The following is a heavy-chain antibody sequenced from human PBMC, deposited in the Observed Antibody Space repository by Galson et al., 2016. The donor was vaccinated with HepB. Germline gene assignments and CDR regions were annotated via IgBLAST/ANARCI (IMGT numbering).Heavy chain of an antibody. V-gene: IGHV4-59*01. J-gene: IGHJ5*02. CDR2: ISYGGDT. D-gene: IGHD1-26*01. CDR1: GVSIRRYY. Sequence: SETLSLTCSVSGVSIRRYYWSWIRQPPGKGLEWIGYISYGGDTNYNPSLKSRVTISIDTSMNQFVLDLTSVTAADTAVYFCARLAWESRTMFSGNNWFDPWGQGTLVIASS. CDR3: ARLAWESRTMFSGNNWFDP.